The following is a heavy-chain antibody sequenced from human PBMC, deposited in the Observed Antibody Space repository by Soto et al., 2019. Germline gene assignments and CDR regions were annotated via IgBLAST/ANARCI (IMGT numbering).Heavy chain of an antibody. CDR1: GYSFTSYW. V-gene: IGHV5-51*01. CDR2: IYPGDSDT. J-gene: IGHJ3*02. Sequence: GESLKISCKGSGYSFTSYWIGWVRQMPGKGLEWMGIIYPGDSDTRYSPSFQGQVTISADKSISTAYLQWSSLKASDTAMYYCARLWGGYCSGGSCSGGAFDIWGQRTTVTVSS. CDR3: ARLWGGYCSGGSCSGGAFDI. D-gene: IGHD2-15*01.